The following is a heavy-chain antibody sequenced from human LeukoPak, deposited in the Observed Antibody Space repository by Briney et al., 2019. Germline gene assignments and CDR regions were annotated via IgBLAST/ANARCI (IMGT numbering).Heavy chain of an antibody. D-gene: IGHD6-19*01. J-gene: IGHJ4*02. CDR3: ARMPYLNWLVHFDS. CDR1: GDSISSTNYY. V-gene: IGHV4-39*01. CDR2: IYYSGNT. Sequence: PSETLSLTCSVSGDSISSTNYYWGWIRQPPGKGLEWIGSIYYSGNTYYNPSLKSRLTVSVDTSKNQFSLKLSSVTAADTAVYHCARMPYLNWLVHFDSWGQGTLVTVSS.